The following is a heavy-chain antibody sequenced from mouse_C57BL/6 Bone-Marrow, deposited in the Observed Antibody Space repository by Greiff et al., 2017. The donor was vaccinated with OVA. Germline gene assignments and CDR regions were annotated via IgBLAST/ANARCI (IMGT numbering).Heavy chain of an antibody. CDR2: ISSGGSYT. CDR1: GFTFSSYG. D-gene: IGHD6-1*01. V-gene: IGHV5-6*01. Sequence: EVKLMESGGDLVKPGGSLKLSCAASGFTFSSYGMSWVRQTPDKRLEWVATISSGGSYTYYPDSVKGRFTISRDNAKNTLYLQMSSLKSEDTAMYYCARHAGVMDYWGQGTSVTVSS. CDR3: ARHAGVMDY. J-gene: IGHJ4*01.